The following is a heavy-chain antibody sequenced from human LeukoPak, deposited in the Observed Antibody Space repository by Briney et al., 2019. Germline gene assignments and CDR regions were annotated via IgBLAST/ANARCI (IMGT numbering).Heavy chain of an antibody. Sequence: GGSLRLSCAASGFTFSSYSMNWVRQAPGKGLEWVSSISSSSSYIYYADSVKGRFTISRDNSKNTLYLQMNSLRAEDTAVYYCARDLRYCSGGNCPATYYFDYWGQGTLVTVSS. CDR2: ISSSSSYI. J-gene: IGHJ4*02. D-gene: IGHD2-15*01. V-gene: IGHV3-21*01. CDR1: GFTFSSYS. CDR3: ARDLRYCSGGNCPATYYFDY.